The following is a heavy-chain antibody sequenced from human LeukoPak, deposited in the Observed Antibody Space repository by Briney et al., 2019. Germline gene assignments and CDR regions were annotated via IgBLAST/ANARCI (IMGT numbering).Heavy chain of an antibody. CDR2: VYYIGST. J-gene: IGHJ3*02. D-gene: IGHD6-19*01. Sequence: SETLSLTCAVSGGSISSTSYYWAWIRQPPGKGLEWIGYVYYIGSTNYNPSLKSRVIISIDTSKDQFSLKLSSVTAADTAVYYCARVRSHWLANDAFDIWGQGTMVTVSS. CDR1: GGSISSTSYY. CDR3: ARVRSHWLANDAFDI. V-gene: IGHV4-61*05.